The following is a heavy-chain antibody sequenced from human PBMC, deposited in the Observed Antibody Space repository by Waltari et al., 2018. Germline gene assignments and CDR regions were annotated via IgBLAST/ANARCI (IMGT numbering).Heavy chain of an antibody. V-gene: IGHV1-24*01. CDR1: GYTLTELS. Sequence: QVQLVQSGAEVKKPGASVKVSCKVSGYTLTELSMHWVRQAPGKGLEWMGGFDPEDGETIYAQKFQGRVTMNEDTATDTAYMELSSLRSEDTAVYYCATGGGYCSGGSCYGRRLFDYWGQGTLVTVSS. CDR2: FDPEDGET. J-gene: IGHJ4*02. D-gene: IGHD2-15*01. CDR3: ATGGGYCSGGSCYGRRLFDY.